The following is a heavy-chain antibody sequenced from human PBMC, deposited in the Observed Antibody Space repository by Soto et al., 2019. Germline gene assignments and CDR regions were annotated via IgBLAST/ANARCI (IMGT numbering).Heavy chain of an antibody. V-gene: IGHV3-30*04. Sequence: GGSLRLSCAASGFTFSSYAMHWVRQAPGKGLEWVAVISYDGSNKYYADSVKGRFTISRDNSKNTLYLQMNSLRAEDTAVYYCARGKVGAGIAARPGEEPHFYYWGQGTLVTVSS. D-gene: IGHD6-6*01. CDR3: ARGKVGAGIAARPGEEPHFYY. J-gene: IGHJ4*02. CDR2: ISYDGSNK. CDR1: GFTFSSYA.